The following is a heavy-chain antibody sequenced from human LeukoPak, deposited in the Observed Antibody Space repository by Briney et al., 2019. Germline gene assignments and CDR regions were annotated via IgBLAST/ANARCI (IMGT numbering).Heavy chain of an antibody. V-gene: IGHV4-39*01. J-gene: IGHJ4*02. CDR2: IFYSGNT. CDR1: GGSISGSTYY. D-gene: IGHD5-18*01. Sequence: PSETLSLTCTVSGGSISGSTYYWGWIRQPPGKGLEWLGSIFYSGNTYYNPSLKSRVTLSVDTSKNQFSLKLSSVTAADTAVYYCASATQLWLPTLFDYWGQGTLVTVSS. CDR3: ASATQLWLPTLFDY.